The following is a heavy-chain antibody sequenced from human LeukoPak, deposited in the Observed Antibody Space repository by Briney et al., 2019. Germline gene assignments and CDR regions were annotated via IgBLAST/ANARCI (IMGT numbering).Heavy chain of an antibody. Sequence: SSETLSLTCTVSGGSISSSSYYWGWIRQPPGKGLEWIGSIYYSGSTYYNPSLKSRVTISVDTSKNQFSLKLSSVTAADTAVYYCARLEPYGDYPYDYWGQGTLVTVSS. CDR2: IYYSGST. V-gene: IGHV4-39*01. J-gene: IGHJ4*02. CDR1: GGSISSSSYY. CDR3: ARLEPYGDYPYDY. D-gene: IGHD4-17*01.